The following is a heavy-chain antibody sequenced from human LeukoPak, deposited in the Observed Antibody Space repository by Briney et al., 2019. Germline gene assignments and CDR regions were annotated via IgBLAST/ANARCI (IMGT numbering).Heavy chain of an antibody. CDR1: GIIMTKYW. D-gene: IGHD3-9*01. J-gene: IGHJ4*02. V-gene: IGHV3-23*01. Sequence: GGSLRLSCAASGIIMTKYWMTWVRQVPGKGLQWVSSLGISGDYAWYAGSVKGRFTISRDSSKNTLYLQMNRLGAEDTAVYYCARGGGGNSDFLTTYTGASLSFDYWGQGALVTVSS. CDR3: ARGGGGNSDFLTTYTGASLSFDY. CDR2: LGISGDYA.